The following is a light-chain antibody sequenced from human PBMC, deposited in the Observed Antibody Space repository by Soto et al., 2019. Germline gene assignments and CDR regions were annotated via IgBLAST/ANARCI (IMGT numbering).Light chain of an antibody. J-gene: IGKJ1*01. V-gene: IGKV1-5*03. CDR3: QQYNSYST. Sequence: DIQMTQSPSTLSASVGDRVTITYRASQIISRWLAWYQRKPGKAPNLLIYKASSLDSGVPSRFSGNGSGTEFTLTISSLQPDDFATYYCQQYNSYSTFGQGTKVEIK. CDR2: KAS. CDR1: QIISRW.